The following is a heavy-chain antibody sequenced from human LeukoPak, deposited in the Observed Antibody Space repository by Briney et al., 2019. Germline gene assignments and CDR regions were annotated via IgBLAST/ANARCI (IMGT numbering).Heavy chain of an antibody. D-gene: IGHD4-17*01. V-gene: IGHV3-7*01. CDR3: XXXASRGLLDY. CDR1: GFTFSNTW. Sequence: GGSLRLSCVASGFTFSNTWMSWVRQAPGKGLEWVANIKQDGSVKQYVDSVKGRFTISRDNAKNSLYLQMNSLTAEDTAVYYXXXXASRGLLDYWGQGTLVTVSS. CDR2: IKQDGSVK. J-gene: IGHJ4*02.